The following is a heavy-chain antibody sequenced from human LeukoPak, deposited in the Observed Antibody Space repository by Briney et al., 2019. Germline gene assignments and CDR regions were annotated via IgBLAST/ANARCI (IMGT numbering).Heavy chain of an antibody. J-gene: IGHJ4*02. CDR3: AKWGDYDILTGYYVPDY. Sequence: GGSLRLSCVASGFTFTNYAMSWVRQAPGKGLEWVSAITGSDGSSYYADSVKGRFTISGDNSKNTLYLQVSSLRAEDTAVYYCAKWGDYDILTGYYVPDYWGQGTLVTVSS. CDR1: GFTFTNYA. CDR2: ITGSDGSS. V-gene: IGHV3-23*01. D-gene: IGHD3-9*01.